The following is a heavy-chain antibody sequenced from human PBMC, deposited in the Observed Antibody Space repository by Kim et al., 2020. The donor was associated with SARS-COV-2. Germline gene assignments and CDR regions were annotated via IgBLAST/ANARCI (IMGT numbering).Heavy chain of an antibody. V-gene: IGHV4-4*06. J-gene: IGHJ4*02. D-gene: IGHD3-3*01. CDR3: ARDERAIDPLEY. Sequence: NPSLKRRVTMSRDTSKNQFSLTQGSVTGADTAVYYCARDERAIDPLEYWGQGALVTVSS.